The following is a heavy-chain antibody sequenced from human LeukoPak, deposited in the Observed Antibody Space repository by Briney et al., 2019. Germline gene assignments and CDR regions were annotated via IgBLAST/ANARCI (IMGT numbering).Heavy chain of an antibody. J-gene: IGHJ4*02. CDR1: GFTFNRST. CDR3: AGTPWFGELTLDY. Sequence: SVKVSCKASGFTFNRSTIQWVRQARGQRLEGIGWIVVGSGNTNYAQKFQERVIITRDMSTTTVYMGLSSLRSEDTAVYYCAGTPWFGELTLDYWGQGTLVTVSS. V-gene: IGHV1-58*02. CDR2: IVVGSGNT. D-gene: IGHD3-10*01.